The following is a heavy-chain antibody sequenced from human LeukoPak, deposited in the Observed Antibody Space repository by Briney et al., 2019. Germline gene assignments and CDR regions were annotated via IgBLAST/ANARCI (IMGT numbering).Heavy chain of an antibody. CDR3: ALGYCGGGSCYAREYFQH. D-gene: IGHD2-15*01. Sequence: SETLSLTCTVSGGSISSGGYYWTWIRQHPGKGLEWIGYIYYSGSTYYNPSPKSRVTISVDTSKNQFSLRLSSVTAADTAVYYCALGYCGGGSCYAREYFQHWGQGTLVTVSS. J-gene: IGHJ1*01. CDR2: IYYSGST. CDR1: GGSISSGGYY. V-gene: IGHV4-31*03.